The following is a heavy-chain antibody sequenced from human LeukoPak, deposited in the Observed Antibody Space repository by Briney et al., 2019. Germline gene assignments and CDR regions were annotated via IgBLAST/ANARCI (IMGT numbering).Heavy chain of an antibody. J-gene: IGHJ2*01. CDR1: GFTFSSYG. V-gene: IGHV3-30*03. CDR2: ISYDGSNK. CDR3: ARDPTGFWYFDL. Sequence: GGSLRLSCAASGFTFSSYGMHWVRQAPGKGLEWVAVISYDGSNKYYADSVKGRFTISRDNAKNSLYLQMNSLRAEDTAVYYCARDPTGFWYFDLWGRGTLVTVSS.